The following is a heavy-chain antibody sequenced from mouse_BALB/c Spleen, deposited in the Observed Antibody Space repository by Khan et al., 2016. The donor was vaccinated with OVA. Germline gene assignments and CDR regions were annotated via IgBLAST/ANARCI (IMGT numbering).Heavy chain of an antibody. J-gene: IGHJ4*01. Sequence: EVKLEVSGPGLMNPSQSLSLTCTVTGYSITSDYAWNWIRQFPGNKLEWMGYINYSGSTNYNPALKSRISITRDTSKNQFFLQLNSVPTEDTATYYCARDGSRYNYAMDYWGQGTSVTVSS. V-gene: IGHV3-2*02. CDR2: INYSGST. CDR1: GYSITSDYA. CDR3: ARDGSRYNYAMDY. D-gene: IGHD2-3*01.